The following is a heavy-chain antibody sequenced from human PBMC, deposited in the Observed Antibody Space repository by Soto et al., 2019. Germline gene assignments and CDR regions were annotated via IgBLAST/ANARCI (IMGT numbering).Heavy chain of an antibody. V-gene: IGHV4-4*07. D-gene: IGHD6-19*01. CDR1: GGSISSYY. J-gene: IGHJ6*02. Sequence: SETLSLTCTVSGGSISSYYWSWIRQPAGKGLEWIGRIYTSGSTNYNPSLKSRVTMSVDTSKNQFSLKLSSVTAADTAVYYCARDRTRTGIAVAGTVPHYYYGMDVWGQGTTVTVSS. CDR2: IYTSGST. CDR3: ARDRTRTGIAVAGTVPHYYYGMDV.